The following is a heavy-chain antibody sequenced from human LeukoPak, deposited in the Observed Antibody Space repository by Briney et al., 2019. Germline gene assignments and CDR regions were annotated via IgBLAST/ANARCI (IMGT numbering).Heavy chain of an antibody. CDR2: ISSSSSTM. Sequence: GGSLRLSCAASGFTFSSYSMNWVRQAPGKGLEWVSYISSSSSTMYYADSVKGRFTISRDNAKNSLYLQMNSLRAEDTAVYYCARDYVESYGDYYYYYMDVWGKGTRSPSP. V-gene: IGHV3-48*01. CDR1: GFTFSSYS. CDR3: ARDYVESYGDYYYYYMDV. J-gene: IGHJ6*03. D-gene: IGHD4-17*01.